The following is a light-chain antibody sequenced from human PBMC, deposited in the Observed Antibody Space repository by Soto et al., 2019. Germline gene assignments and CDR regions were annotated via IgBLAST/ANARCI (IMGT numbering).Light chain of an antibody. CDR1: SSDVGGYNY. V-gene: IGLV2-14*01. J-gene: IGLJ3*02. Sequence: QSALTQPASVSGSPGQSITISCTGTSSDVGGYNYVSWYQQHAGKAPKLMICDVSNRPSGISNRFSGSKSGNTASLTISGLQAEDEADYYCSSYTSSSTWVFGGGTKVTVL. CDR2: DVS. CDR3: SSYTSSSTWV.